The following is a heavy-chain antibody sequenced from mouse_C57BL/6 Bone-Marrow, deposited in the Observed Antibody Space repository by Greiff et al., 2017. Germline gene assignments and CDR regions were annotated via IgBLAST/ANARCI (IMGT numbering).Heavy chain of an antibody. Sequence: VQLQQSGAELVRPGASVKLSCTASGFNIKDDYMHWVKQRPEQGLEWIGWIDPENGDTEYASKFQGKATITADTSSNTAYLQLSSLTSEDTAVYYCTRGFYGNYAMDYWGQGTSVTVSS. J-gene: IGHJ4*01. V-gene: IGHV14-4*01. CDR1: GFNIKDDY. CDR3: TRGFYGNYAMDY. CDR2: IDPENGDT. D-gene: IGHD2-1*01.